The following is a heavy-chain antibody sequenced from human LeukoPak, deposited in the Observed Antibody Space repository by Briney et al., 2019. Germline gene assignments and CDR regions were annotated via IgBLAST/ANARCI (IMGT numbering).Heavy chain of an antibody. V-gene: IGHV1-46*01. CDR2: INPSGGST. D-gene: IGHD3-10*01. CDR3: ARDPSMIRGENTPYFDY. Sequence: ASVKVSCKASGYTFTSYYMHWVRQAPGQGLEWMGIINPSGGSTSYAQKFQGRVTMTRDTSTSTAYMELNSLRSEDTAVYYCARDPSMIRGENTPYFDYWGQGTLVTVSS. J-gene: IGHJ4*02. CDR1: GYTFTSYY.